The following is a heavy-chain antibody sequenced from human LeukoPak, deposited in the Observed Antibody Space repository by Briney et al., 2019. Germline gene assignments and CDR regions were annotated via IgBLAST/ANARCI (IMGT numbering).Heavy chain of an antibody. V-gene: IGHV3-23*01. CDR3: AKDPHVVVVAASTNN. Sequence: HTGGSLRLSCAASGFTFSSYSMNWVRQAPGKGLEWVSAISGSGGSTYYADSVKGRFTISRDNSKNTLYLQMNSLRAEDTAVYYCAKDPHVVVVAASTNNWGQGTLVTVSS. J-gene: IGHJ4*02. CDR1: GFTFSSYS. D-gene: IGHD2-15*01. CDR2: ISGSGGST.